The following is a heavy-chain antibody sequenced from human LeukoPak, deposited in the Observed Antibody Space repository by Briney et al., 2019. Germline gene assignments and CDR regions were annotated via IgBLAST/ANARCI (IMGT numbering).Heavy chain of an antibody. D-gene: IGHD2-2*01. CDR3: ARVDAGVVPPSISSPHFQY. CDR1: GGSFSGYY. V-gene: IGHV4-34*01. CDR2: INHSGST. Sequence: PSETLSHSCAVYGGSFSGYYWSWIRQPPGKGLEWIGEINHSGSTNYNPSLKSRVTISVDTSKNQFSLKLSSVTAADTAVYYCARVDAGVVPPSISSPHFQYWRQGTLVTVSS. J-gene: IGHJ4*02.